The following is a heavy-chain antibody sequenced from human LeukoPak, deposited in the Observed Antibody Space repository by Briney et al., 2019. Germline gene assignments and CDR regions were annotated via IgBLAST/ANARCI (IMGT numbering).Heavy chain of an antibody. CDR2: ISYDGSNK. D-gene: IGHD5-18*01. Sequence: PGRSLRLSCAASGFTFNSYGMHWVRQAPGKGLEWVAVISYDGSNKYYADSVKGRFTISRDNSKNTLYLQMNSLRAEDTAVYYCAKEGYSRDFDYWGQGTLVTVSS. CDR1: GFTFNSYG. V-gene: IGHV3-30*18. CDR3: AKEGYSRDFDY. J-gene: IGHJ4*02.